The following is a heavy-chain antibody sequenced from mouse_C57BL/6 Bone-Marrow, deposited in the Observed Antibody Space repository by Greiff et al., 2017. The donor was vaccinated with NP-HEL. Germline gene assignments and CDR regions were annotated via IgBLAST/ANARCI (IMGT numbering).Heavy chain of an antibody. D-gene: IGHD1-1*01. CDR1: GYTFTSYW. J-gene: IGHJ1*03. CDR3: ARETTVVATPYFDV. V-gene: IGHV1-69*01. CDR2: IDPSDSYT. Sequence: QVQLQQPGAELVMPGASVKLSCKASGYTFTSYWMHWVKQRPGQGLEWIGEIDPSDSYTNYNQKFKGKSTLTVDKSSSTAYMQPSSLTSEDSAVYYCARETTVVATPYFDVWGTGTTVTVSS.